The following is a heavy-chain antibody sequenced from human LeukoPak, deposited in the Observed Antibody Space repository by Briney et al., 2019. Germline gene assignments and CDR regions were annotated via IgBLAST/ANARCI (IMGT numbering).Heavy chain of an antibody. CDR3: VKDRTGTYTLDY. CDR1: GFTFSNYA. V-gene: IGHV3-30-3*01. Sequence: GSLTLSCAATGFTFSNYAIHWGSQAPGKGLEWVASISDDGSRQHYADSVKCRFTISRDNSKNTLNLQMNSLRAEDTAVYYCVKDRTGTYTLDYWGQGTLVSVSS. CDR2: ISDDGSRQ. D-gene: IGHD3-10*01. J-gene: IGHJ4*02.